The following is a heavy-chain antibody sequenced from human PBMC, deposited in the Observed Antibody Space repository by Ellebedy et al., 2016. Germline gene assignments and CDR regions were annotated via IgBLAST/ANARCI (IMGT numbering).Heavy chain of an antibody. CDR3: ARDGSEWSRDY. CDR1: GFTFSVAG. Sequence: GGSLRLXXAASGFTFSVAGMTWVRQAPGKGLEWVATVVFSGTAAYYSDSVKGRFIISRDNAKNSVFLQMNSLRVEDTAVYYCARDGSEWSRDYWGQGTLVTVSS. V-gene: IGHV3-21*01. D-gene: IGHD3-3*01. CDR2: VVFSGTAA. J-gene: IGHJ4*02.